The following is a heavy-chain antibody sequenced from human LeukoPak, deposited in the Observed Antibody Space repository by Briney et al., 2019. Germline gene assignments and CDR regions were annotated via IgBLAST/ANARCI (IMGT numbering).Heavy chain of an antibody. J-gene: IGHJ4*02. Sequence: GGSLRLSCAASGFTFSTYSMNWVRQAPGKGLEWVSDISRSSSTIYYADSVKGRFTISRDNAKNSLYLQMNSLRAEDTAVYYCAREGGVGATTTFDYWGQGTLVTVSS. CDR1: GFTFSTYS. D-gene: IGHD1-26*01. V-gene: IGHV3-48*01. CDR2: ISRSSSTI. CDR3: AREGGVGATTTFDY.